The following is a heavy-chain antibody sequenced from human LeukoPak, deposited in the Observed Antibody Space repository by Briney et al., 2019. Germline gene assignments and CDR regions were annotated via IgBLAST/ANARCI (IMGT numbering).Heavy chain of an antibody. V-gene: IGHV4-34*01. Sequence: SETLSLTCAVYGGSFSGYYWSWVRQPPGKGLEWIGEINHSGSTNYNPSLKSRGTISVDTYKNQFSLKLSSVTAADTAVYYCARGQYIVVVPAAYYYYGMDVWGKGTTVTVSS. CDR1: GGSFSGYY. CDR3: ARGQYIVVVPAAYYYYGMDV. D-gene: IGHD2-2*01. CDR2: INHSGST. J-gene: IGHJ6*04.